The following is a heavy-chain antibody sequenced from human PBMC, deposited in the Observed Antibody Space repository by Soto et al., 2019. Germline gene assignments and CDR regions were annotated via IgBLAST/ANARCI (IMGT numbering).Heavy chain of an antibody. CDR1: GYTFIKYG. V-gene: IGHV1-8*01. CDR2: MNPNSGNT. D-gene: IGHD1-1*01. CDR3: ARERTGTTSMDV. Sequence: ASVKVSCKASGYTFIKYGIAWVRQATGQGLEWMGWMNPNSGNTGYAQKFQGRVTMTRNTSISTAYMELSSLRSEDTAVYYCARERTGTTSMDVWGQGTTVTVSS. J-gene: IGHJ6*02.